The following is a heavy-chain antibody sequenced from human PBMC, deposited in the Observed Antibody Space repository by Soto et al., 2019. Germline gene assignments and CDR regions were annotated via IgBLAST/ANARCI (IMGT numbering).Heavy chain of an antibody. J-gene: IGHJ3*01. CDR2: VWYDGTKK. CDR3: ARDAYGVGGLGGGFDL. D-gene: IGHD3-16*01. Sequence: KGLEWVAVVWYDGTKKYYADSVKGRFTISRDNSKNTLDLQMNSLRADDTAVYYCARDAYGVGGLGGGFDLWGQGTMVTVSS. V-gene: IGHV3-33*01.